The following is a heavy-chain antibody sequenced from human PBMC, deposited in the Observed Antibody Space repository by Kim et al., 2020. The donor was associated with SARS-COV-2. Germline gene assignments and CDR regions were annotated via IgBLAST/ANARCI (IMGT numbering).Heavy chain of an antibody. Sequence: LNSRGTISVDTSKNQFSLKLSSVTAADTAVYYCARGGYSSSWYGKKTWFDPWGQGTLVTVSS. V-gene: IGHV4-34*01. D-gene: IGHD6-13*01. CDR3: ARGGYSSSWYGKKTWFDP. J-gene: IGHJ5*02.